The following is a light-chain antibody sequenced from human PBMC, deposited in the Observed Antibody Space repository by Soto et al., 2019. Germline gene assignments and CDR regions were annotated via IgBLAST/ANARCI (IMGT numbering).Light chain of an antibody. V-gene: IGKV3-11*01. CDR3: QQRSNWPPIT. CDR1: QSVSRY. J-gene: IGKJ5*01. Sequence: EIGLTQSAATLSLSPGERATLSCRASQSVSRYLAWYQQRPGQAPRLLIYDASNRATGIPARFSGTGSGTDFTPTISSLEPEDFAVYYCQQRSNWPPITFGRGTRLEIK. CDR2: DAS.